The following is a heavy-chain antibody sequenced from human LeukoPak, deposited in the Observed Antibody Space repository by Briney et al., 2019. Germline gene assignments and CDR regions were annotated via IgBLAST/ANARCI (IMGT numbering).Heavy chain of an antibody. D-gene: IGHD2-21*02. Sequence: SHTLSLTCTVSGGSISSGTYYWSWIRQHPGKGLEWIWYIYSSGGTYYNPSLKSRVTISLDTSENQVSLKLSSVTAADTAVYYCAREGAYCGGDCYLDYWGQGTLVTVSS. J-gene: IGHJ4*02. V-gene: IGHV4-31*03. CDR2: IYSSGGT. CDR3: AREGAYCGGDCYLDY. CDR1: GGSISSGTYY.